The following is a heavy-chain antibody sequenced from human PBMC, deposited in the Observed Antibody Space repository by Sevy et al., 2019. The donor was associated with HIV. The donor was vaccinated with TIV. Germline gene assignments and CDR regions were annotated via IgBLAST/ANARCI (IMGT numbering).Heavy chain of an antibody. CDR1: GFTLSSYW. D-gene: IGHD6-13*01. J-gene: IGHJ4*02. Sequence: GVSLRLSCAASGFTLSSYWVNWVRQAPGKGLEWVANINQDGNKKYYVDSVKGRFTISRDNIMNSVHLQMNSLRAEDTAVYYCVRAMAAAQSYWGQGALVTVSS. CDR2: INQDGNKK. CDR3: VRAMAAAQSY. V-gene: IGHV3-7*01.